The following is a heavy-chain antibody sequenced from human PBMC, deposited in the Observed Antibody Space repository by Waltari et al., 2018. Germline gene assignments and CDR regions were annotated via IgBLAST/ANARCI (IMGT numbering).Heavy chain of an antibody. J-gene: IGHJ6*02. CDR2: IVPGDSDT. D-gene: IGHD2-8*01. Sequence: EVQLVQSGAEVKKPGESLKISCKGSGYSFTSYWIGWVRQMPGKGLEWMGIIVPGDSDTRYSPSFQGQVTISADKSISTAYLQWSSLKASDTAMYYCARHGLRDCTNGVCSFQGMDVWGQGTTVTVSS. CDR1: GYSFTSYW. V-gene: IGHV5-51*01. CDR3: ARHGLRDCTNGVCSFQGMDV.